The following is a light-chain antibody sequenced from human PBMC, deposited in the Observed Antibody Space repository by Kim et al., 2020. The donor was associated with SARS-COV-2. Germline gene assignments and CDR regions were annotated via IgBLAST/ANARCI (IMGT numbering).Light chain of an antibody. CDR1: RVGERY. CDR3: QTWVISTSV. J-gene: IGLJ1*01. V-gene: IGLV3-1*01. CDR2: QDS. Sequence: GSPGKKAPSPSSAVRVGERYACWYKQRPGQSPVRVIYQDSKPASGTPQRFSGSDSGNTASLSITGTRAMDEADYNSQTWVISTSVFGTGTKVTV.